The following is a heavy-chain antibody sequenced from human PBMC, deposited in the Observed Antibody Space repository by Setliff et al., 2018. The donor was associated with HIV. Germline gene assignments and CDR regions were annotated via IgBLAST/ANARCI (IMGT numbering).Heavy chain of an antibody. V-gene: IGHV3-30*02. CDR2: INYDEGYE. CDR3: AKDGDFRNSDYDAFDF. Sequence: PGGSLRLSCAASGFTFTAHGMHWVRKAPGRGLEWVAFINYDEGYEYYADSVQGRVTISRDNSKNTVDLQMNSLRLEDTGVYYCAKDGDFRNSDYDAFDFWGQGTMVTVSS. CDR1: GFTFTAHG. D-gene: IGHD7-27*01. J-gene: IGHJ3*01.